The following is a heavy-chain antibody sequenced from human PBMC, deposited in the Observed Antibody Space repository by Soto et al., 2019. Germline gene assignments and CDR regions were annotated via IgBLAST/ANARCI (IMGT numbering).Heavy chain of an antibody. CDR1: GFNVSSNS. Sequence: GGSLRLSCAASGFNVSSNSMNWVRQAPGKGLEWLSLIHSDANTKYADSVKGRFTVSRDSSENKFYLQMNSLRAEDTAVYYCARHVWLESWGLGTLVTVSS. J-gene: IGHJ5*01. V-gene: IGHV3-53*01. CDR3: ARHVWLES. CDR2: IHSDANT.